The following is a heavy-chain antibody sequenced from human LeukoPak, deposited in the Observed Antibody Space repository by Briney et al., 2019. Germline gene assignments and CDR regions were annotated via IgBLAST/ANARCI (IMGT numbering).Heavy chain of an antibody. Sequence: PSETLSLTCTVSGGSISSSNYYWGWIRQPPGKGLEYIGTIYYSGSTYYNPSLKSRVTISVDTSKNQVSLKLTSVTATDTAVYYCARHLFGSGYYPDYWGQGTLVTVSS. CDR3: ARHLFGSGYYPDY. V-gene: IGHV4-39*01. D-gene: IGHD3-22*01. CDR2: IYYSGST. J-gene: IGHJ4*02. CDR1: GGSISSSNYY.